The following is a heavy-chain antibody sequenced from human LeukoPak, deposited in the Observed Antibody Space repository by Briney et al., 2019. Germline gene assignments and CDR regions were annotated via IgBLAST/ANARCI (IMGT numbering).Heavy chain of an antibody. V-gene: IGHV3-33*01. CDR2: IWYDGSKQ. D-gene: IGHD3-22*01. J-gene: IGHJ4*02. CDR3: ARDYSYSSFDY. Sequence: SGGSLRLSCTASGFTFSSFGMNWVRQAPGKGLEWVAGIWYDGSKQLYADSVKGRFTISGDDSKNTVYLQMNSLRAEDTALYYCARDYSYSSFDYWGQGTLVTVSS. CDR1: GFTFSSFG.